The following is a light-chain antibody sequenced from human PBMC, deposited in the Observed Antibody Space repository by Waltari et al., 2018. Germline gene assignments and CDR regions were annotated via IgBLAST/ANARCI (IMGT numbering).Light chain of an antibody. Sequence: QSALPQPASVSGSPGQSITISCTGPSSDVGSYNLVSWYPQHPGKAPKLMSYEVSRRPSGVSNRFSGSKSGNTASLTISGLQAEDESDYYCCSYAGSNTPMVFGGGTKLTVL. CDR2: EVS. CDR1: SSDVGSYNL. J-gene: IGLJ2*01. CDR3: CSYAGSNTPMV. V-gene: IGLV2-23*02.